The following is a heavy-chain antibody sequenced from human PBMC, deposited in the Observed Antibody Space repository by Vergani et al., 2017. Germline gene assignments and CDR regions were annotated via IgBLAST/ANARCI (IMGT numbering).Heavy chain of an antibody. Sequence: QVKLQESGPGLLKPSQTLSLTCTVSGESIRSGSHYWSWIRQPAGEGPEWIGHIHTGGSTDINPSFKSRVSISVDTSKSQFSLKLNSVTVADTAVYFCASSRPYCTSGSCPAIWGQGTLVTVSS. J-gene: IGHJ4*02. D-gene: IGHD2-15*01. CDR2: IHTGGST. CDR3: ASSRPYCTSGSCPAI. CDR1: GESIRSGSHY. V-gene: IGHV4-61*02.